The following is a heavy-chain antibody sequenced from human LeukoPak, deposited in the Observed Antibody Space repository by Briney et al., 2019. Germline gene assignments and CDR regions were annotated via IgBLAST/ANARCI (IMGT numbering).Heavy chain of an antibody. V-gene: IGHV4-39*01. Sequence: SETLSLTCTVSGDSINSHSYYWGWIRQPPGKGLEWIGSVYYDGTSYSNPSLKGRVAVFVDTSRDQFSLDLSFVTAADTALYYCVRHISTNTGYFDSCGQGTLVSVSS. CDR1: GDSINSHSYY. J-gene: IGHJ4*02. CDR2: VYYDGTS. CDR3: VRHISTNTGYFDS. D-gene: IGHD5-24*01.